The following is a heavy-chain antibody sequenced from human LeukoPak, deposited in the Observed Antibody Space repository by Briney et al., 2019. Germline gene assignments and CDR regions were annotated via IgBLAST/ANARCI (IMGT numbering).Heavy chain of an antibody. Sequence: GGSLRLFCAASGFIFSSYAMSWVRQAPGKGLEWVSAISGSGGSTYYADSVKGRFTISRDNSKNTLYLQMNSLRAEDTAVYYCAKDGGLRSWSYYFDYWGQGTLVTVSS. CDR3: AKDGGLRSWSYYFDY. CDR1: GFIFSSYA. V-gene: IGHV3-23*01. D-gene: IGHD6-13*01. CDR2: ISGSGGST. J-gene: IGHJ4*02.